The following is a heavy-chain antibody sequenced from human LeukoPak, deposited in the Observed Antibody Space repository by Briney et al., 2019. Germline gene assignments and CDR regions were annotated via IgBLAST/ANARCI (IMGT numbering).Heavy chain of an antibody. CDR3: AKEYSYDSGGDAFDV. D-gene: IGHD3-22*01. V-gene: IGHV3-23*01. Sequence: PGGSLRLSCAASGFIFSSHAMSWVRQAPGKGLEWVSGMSGSGGSTYYADSVKGRFTISRDNPENTLYLQMTSLRAEDTAVYYCAKEYSYDSGGDAFDVWGQGTLVTVSS. CDR1: GFIFSSHA. CDR2: MSGSGGST. J-gene: IGHJ3*01.